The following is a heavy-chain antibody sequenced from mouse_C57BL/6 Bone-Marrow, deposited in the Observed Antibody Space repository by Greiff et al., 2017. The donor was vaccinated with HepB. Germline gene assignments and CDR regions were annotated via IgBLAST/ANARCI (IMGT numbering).Heavy chain of an antibody. D-gene: IGHD1-1*01. J-gene: IGHJ1*03. CDR1: GYTFTSYW. Sequence: VQLQQSGAELVKPGASVKMSCKASGYTFTSYWITWVKQRPGQGLEWIGDIYPGSGSTNYNEKFKSKATLTVDTSSSTAYMQLSSLTSEDSAVYYCASHYYYGSSPPWYFDVWGTGTTVTVSS. CDR3: ASHYYYGSSPPWYFDV. V-gene: IGHV1-55*01. CDR2: IYPGSGST.